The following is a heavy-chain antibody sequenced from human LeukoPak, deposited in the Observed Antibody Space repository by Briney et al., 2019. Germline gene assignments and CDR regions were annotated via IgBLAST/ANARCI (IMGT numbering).Heavy chain of an antibody. Sequence: GGSLRLSCAASGFTFSSYWMSWVSQAPGKGLEWVANIMQDGSEKYYVDSVKGRFTLSRDSAKNSLYLQMNSLRAEDTAVYYCARDQRYCSSSSCPWEPFAYWGQRTLVTVSS. J-gene: IGHJ4*02. V-gene: IGHV3-7*05. D-gene: IGHD2-2*01. CDR3: ARDQRYCSSSSCPWEPFAY. CDR2: IMQDGSEK. CDR1: GFTFSSYW.